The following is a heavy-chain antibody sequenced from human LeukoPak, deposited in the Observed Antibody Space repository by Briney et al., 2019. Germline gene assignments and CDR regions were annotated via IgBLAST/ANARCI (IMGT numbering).Heavy chain of an antibody. Sequence: ASVKVSCKASGYSFADYYMHWVRQAPGQGLEWMGWIKPNSGDTRSAQKFQGRVTMTRDTSISTAYMELSSLRYDDTAVYYCARGRGEGYTYGRYYFDYWGQGTLVTVSS. J-gene: IGHJ4*02. CDR1: GYSFADYY. CDR2: IKPNSGDT. CDR3: ARGRGEGYTYGRYYFDY. V-gene: IGHV1-2*02. D-gene: IGHD5-18*01.